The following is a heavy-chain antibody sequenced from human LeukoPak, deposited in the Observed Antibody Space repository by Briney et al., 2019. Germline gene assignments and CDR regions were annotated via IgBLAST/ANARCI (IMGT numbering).Heavy chain of an antibody. CDR1: GYSISSGYY. CDR3: ARGGDGYNYFDY. CDR2: IYYSGST. J-gene: IGHJ4*02. V-gene: IGHV4-38-2*02. D-gene: IGHD5-24*01. Sequence: SETLSLTCTVSGYSISSGYYWGWIRQPPGKGLEWIGSIYYSGSTYYNPSLKSRVTISVDTSKNQFSLKLSSVTAADTAVYYCARGGDGYNYFDYWGQGTLVTVSS.